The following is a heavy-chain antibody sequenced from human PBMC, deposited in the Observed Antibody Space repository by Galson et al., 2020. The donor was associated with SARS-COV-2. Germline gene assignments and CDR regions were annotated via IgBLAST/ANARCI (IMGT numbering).Heavy chain of an antibody. CDR2: IYYSGST. D-gene: IGHD3-10*01. CDR3: ARHEWFGESLNWFDP. V-gene: IGHV4-39*01. J-gene: IGHJ5*02. Sequence: SETLSLTCNVSGGSISTSYYFWAWIRQPPGKGLEWIGSIYYSGSTYYNPSLKSRLTMSIDTSKNQFFLKVISVTAADTAVYYCARHEWFGESLNWFDPWGQGTLVTVSS. CDR1: GGSISTSYYF.